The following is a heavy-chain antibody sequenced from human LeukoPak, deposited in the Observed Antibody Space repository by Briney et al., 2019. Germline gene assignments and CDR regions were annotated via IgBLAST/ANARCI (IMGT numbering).Heavy chain of an antibody. V-gene: IGHV4-4*02. CDR1: GDSISSNW. Sequence: SETLSLTCAVSGDSISSNWWSWVRQPPGKGLEWIGEIYHSGSTNCNPSLKSRVAISIDKSKNQFSLRLSSVTAADTALYYCARSAGGVWGAFGMWGPGTMVTVSS. D-gene: IGHD1-26*01. J-gene: IGHJ3*02. CDR2: IYHSGST. CDR3: ARSAGGVWGAFGM.